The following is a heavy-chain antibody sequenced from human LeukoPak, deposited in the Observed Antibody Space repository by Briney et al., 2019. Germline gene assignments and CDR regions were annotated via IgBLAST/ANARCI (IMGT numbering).Heavy chain of an antibody. CDR3: ARHDSAPQGTVTTFLFDY. Sequence: PSETLSLTCTVSGGSISSSSYYWGWIRQPPGKGLEWIGSIYYSGSTYYNPSLKSRVTLSVDTSKNQFSLKLSSVTAAETAVYYCARHDSAPQGTVTTFLFDYWGQGTLVTVSS. CDR2: IYYSGST. J-gene: IGHJ4*02. V-gene: IGHV4-39*01. CDR1: GGSISSSSYY. D-gene: IGHD4-17*01.